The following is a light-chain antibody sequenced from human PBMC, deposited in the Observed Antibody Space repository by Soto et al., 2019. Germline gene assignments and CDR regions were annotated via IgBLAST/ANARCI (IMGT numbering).Light chain of an antibody. V-gene: IGKV1-27*01. J-gene: IGKJ1*01. Sequence: DIQMTQSPSSLSASVGDRVTITCRASQGIGNHLAWYKQKPGKVPKLLIYAASTLQSGVPSRFTGSGSGTDFTLTISSLQPEDVATYYCQKYNSAPWTFGQGTKVEIK. CDR2: AAS. CDR3: QKYNSAPWT. CDR1: QGIGNH.